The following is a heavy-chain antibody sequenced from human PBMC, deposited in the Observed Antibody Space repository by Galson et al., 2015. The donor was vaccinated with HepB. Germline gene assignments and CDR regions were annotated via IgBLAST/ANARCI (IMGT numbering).Heavy chain of an antibody. J-gene: IGHJ2*01. D-gene: IGHD3-10*01. CDR1: GFALRNYV. Sequence: SLRLSCAASGFALRNYVMHWVRQAPGKGLDWVAVTWFDESKIYYPDSVKGRFTISRDISNNTLYLQMNSLRVEDTALYYCARDPPGTDWSFDLWGRGTLVTVSS. CDR2: TWFDESKI. CDR3: ARDPPGTDWSFDL. V-gene: IGHV3-33*01.